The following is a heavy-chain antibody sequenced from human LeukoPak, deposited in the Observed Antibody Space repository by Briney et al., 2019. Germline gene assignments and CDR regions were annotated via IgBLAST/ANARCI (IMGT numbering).Heavy chain of an antibody. CDR1: GFTVSSYS. Sequence: GGSLRLSCAASGFTVSSYSMHWVRQAPGKGLEFVSAISANGGNTYYESSVKGRFTISRDTSKNTLNLQMGSLRVEDMAVYYCAKDGGGSRDFDYWGQGTLVTVSS. D-gene: IGHD1-26*01. CDR3: AKDGGGSRDFDY. CDR2: ISANGGNT. V-gene: IGHV3-64*01. J-gene: IGHJ4*02.